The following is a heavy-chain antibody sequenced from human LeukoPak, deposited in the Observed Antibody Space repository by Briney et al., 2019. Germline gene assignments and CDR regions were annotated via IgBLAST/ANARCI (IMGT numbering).Heavy chain of an antibody. Sequence: GGSLRLSCAASGFTFDDYAMHWVRQAPGKGLEWVSDISWNSGSIGYADSVKGRFTISRDNAKNSLYLQMNSLRAEDTAVYYCAKGTTYVWGSYRQHDAFDIWGQGTMVTVSS. D-gene: IGHD3-16*02. CDR3: AKGTTYVWGSYRQHDAFDI. CDR2: ISWNSGSI. V-gene: IGHV3-9*01. CDR1: GFTFDDYA. J-gene: IGHJ3*02.